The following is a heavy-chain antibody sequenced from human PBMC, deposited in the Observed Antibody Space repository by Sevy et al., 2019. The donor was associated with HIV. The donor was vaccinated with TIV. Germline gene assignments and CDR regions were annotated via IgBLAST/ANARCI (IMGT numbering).Heavy chain of an antibody. CDR1: GYTFTCDY. CDR3: ARDGGGGTTNSGMDV. D-gene: IGHD1-7*01. CDR2: VYPNSGGT. V-gene: IGHV1-2*02. J-gene: IGHJ6*02. Sequence: ASVKVSCKASGYTFTCDYLHWVRQAPGQGLEWMGRVYPNSGGTNYAQKFQGRVTMTRDTSISTAYMELRRLRSDDTAVYYCARDGGGGTTNSGMDVWGQWTTVTVSS.